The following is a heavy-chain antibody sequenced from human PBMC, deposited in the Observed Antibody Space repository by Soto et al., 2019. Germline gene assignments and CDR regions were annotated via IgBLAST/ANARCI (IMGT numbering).Heavy chain of an antibody. CDR3: ARTFFGGADNWFDP. Sequence: SETLSLTCTVSGGSISSGGYYWSWIRQHPGKGLEWIGYIYYSGSTYYNPFLKSRVTISVDTSKNQFSLKLSSVTAADTAVYYCARTFFGGADNWFDPWGQGTLVTVSS. CDR2: IYYSGST. V-gene: IGHV4-31*03. J-gene: IGHJ5*02. D-gene: IGHD3-3*01. CDR1: GGSISSGGYY.